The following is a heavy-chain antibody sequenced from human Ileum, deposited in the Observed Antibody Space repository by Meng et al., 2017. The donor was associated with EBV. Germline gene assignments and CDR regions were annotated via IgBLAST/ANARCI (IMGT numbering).Heavy chain of an antibody. CDR2: IDQSGYT. J-gene: IGHJ5*02. CDR3: ARYGRCNGNSFYCFDP. CDR1: GGSFNDYY. Sequence: QGRPQHGGTVHLKPPGTLSLTGAVYGGSFNDYYWTWLRQPPGKGLEWIGEIDQSGYTKFNPSLSSRATISRDTSNNQFSLRLNSVTAADTALYYCARYGRCNGNSFYCFDPWGQGTLVTVSS. D-gene: IGHD4-23*01. V-gene: IGHV4-34*01.